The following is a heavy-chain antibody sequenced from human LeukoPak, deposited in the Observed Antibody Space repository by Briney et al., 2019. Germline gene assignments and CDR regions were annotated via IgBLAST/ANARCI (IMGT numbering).Heavy chain of an antibody. Sequence: ASVTVSCKASGYTFTGYYMHWVRQAPGQGLEWMGWINPNSGGTNYAQKFQGRVTMTRDTSISTAYMELSRLRSDDTAVYYCARERRITMIVVALKGDDAFDIWGQGTMVTVSS. D-gene: IGHD3-22*01. CDR2: INPNSGGT. CDR1: GYTFTGYY. J-gene: IGHJ3*02. V-gene: IGHV1-2*02. CDR3: ARERRITMIVVALKGDDAFDI.